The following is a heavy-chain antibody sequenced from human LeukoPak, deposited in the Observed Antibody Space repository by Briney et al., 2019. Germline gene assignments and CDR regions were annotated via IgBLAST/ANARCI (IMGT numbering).Heavy chain of an antibody. J-gene: IGHJ5*02. CDR1: GYTFTRYY. D-gene: IGHD3-22*01. CDR2: IFPSAGNT. V-gene: IGHV1-46*01. Sequence: ASVRVSCKASGYTFTRYYLHWVRQAPGQGLEWMGIIFPSAGNTNYAQKFQGRVTMTRDMSTSTVYMELSSLRSEDTAVYYCARVSSGYKNWFDPWGQGTLVTVSS. CDR3: ARVSSGYKNWFDP.